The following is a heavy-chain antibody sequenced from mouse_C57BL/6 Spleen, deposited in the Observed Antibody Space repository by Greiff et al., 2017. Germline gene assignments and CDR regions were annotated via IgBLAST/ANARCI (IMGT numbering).Heavy chain of an antibody. V-gene: IGHV1-53*01. Sequence: QVQLQQPGTELVKPGASVKLSCKASGYTFTSYWMHWVKQRPGQGLEWIGNINPSNGGTTYNEKFKSKATLTVDKSSSTADMQLSSLTSEDSAVYYCAKWIVGDYYAMDYWGQGTSVTVSS. J-gene: IGHJ4*01. CDR1: GYTFTSYW. CDR2: INPSNGGT. D-gene: IGHD1-1*01. CDR3: AKWIVGDYYAMDY.